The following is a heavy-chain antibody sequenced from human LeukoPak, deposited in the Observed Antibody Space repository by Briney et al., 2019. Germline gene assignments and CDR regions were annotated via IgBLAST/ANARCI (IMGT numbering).Heavy chain of an antibody. CDR2: IYYSGST. CDR3: ARDAGGGYYDSSGYYPY. J-gene: IGHJ4*02. V-gene: IGHV4-59*12. Sequence: SETLSLTCTVSGGSISSYYWSWIRQPPGKGLEWIGYIYYSGSTNYNPSLKSRVTISVDTSKNQFSLKLSSVTAADTAVYYCARDAGGGYYDSSGYYPYWGQGTLVTVSS. CDR1: GGSISSYY. D-gene: IGHD3-22*01.